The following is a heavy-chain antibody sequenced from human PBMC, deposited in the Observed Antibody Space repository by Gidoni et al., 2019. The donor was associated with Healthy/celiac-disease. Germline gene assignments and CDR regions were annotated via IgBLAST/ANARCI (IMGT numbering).Heavy chain of an antibody. Sequence: QVQLVESGGGLVKPGGSLRLSCAASGFTFSAYYMSWIRQAPGKGLEWVSYISSSGSTIYYADSVKGRFTISRDNAKNSLYLQMNSLRAEDTAVYYCARDLVPWGITGTARVYYYYYGMDVWGQGTTVTVSS. CDR3: ARDLVPWGITGTARVYYYYYGMDV. D-gene: IGHD1-20*01. J-gene: IGHJ6*02. CDR1: GFTFSAYY. CDR2: ISSSGSTI. V-gene: IGHV3-11*01.